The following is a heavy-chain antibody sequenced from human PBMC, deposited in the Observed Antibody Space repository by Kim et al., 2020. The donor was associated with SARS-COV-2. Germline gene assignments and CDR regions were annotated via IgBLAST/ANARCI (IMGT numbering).Heavy chain of an antibody. CDR3: ARGGIGSFDY. CDR1: GFTFSSYW. CDR2: ITDDGTTT. J-gene: IGHJ4*02. Sequence: GGSLRLSCAASGFTFSSYWMHWVRQAPGKGLVWVSYITDDGTTTNYADCVKGRFSISRDNAKNTLFLQMNSLRADDTAVYYCARGGIGSFDYWGQGTLVTVSS. D-gene: IGHD3-10*01. V-gene: IGHV3-74*01.